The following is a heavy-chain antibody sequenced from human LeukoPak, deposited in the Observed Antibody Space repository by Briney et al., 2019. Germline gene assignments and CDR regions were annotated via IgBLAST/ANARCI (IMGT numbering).Heavy chain of an antibody. D-gene: IGHD6-19*01. CDR3: GRDWYSSGWCLDY. CDR1: GGTFSSYT. J-gene: IGHJ4*02. V-gene: IGHV1-69*04. Sequence: HAASVKVSCKAPGGTFSSYTISWVRQAPGQGLEWMGRIIPILGIANYAQKFQGRVTITADKSTSTAYMELSSLRSEDTAVYYCGRDWYSSGWCLDYWGQGTLVTVSS. CDR2: IIPILGIA.